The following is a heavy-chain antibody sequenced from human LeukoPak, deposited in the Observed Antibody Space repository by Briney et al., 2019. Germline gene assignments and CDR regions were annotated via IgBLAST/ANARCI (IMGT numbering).Heavy chain of an antibody. D-gene: IGHD6-19*01. CDR3: ARSFIAVAGTIGGLTNDAFDI. J-gene: IGHJ3*02. CDR2: INPNSGGT. CDR1: GYTFTGYY. V-gene: IGHV1-2*02. Sequence: GASVKVSCKASGYTFTGYYMHWVRQAPGQGLEWMGWINPNSGGTNYAQKFQGRVTMTRDMSTSTVYMELSSLRSEDTAVYYCARSFIAVAGTIGGLTNDAFDIWGQGTMVTVSS.